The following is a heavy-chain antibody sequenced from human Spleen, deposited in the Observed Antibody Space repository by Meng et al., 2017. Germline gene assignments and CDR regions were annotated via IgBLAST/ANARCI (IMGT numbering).Heavy chain of an antibody. CDR2: TYYRSKWFN. V-gene: IGHV6-1*01. D-gene: IGHD4-23*01. Sequence: SQTLSLTCAISGDSVSSNNAAWNWIRQSPSRGLEWLGRTYYRSKWFNDYAVSVKSRITINPDTSKNQFSLQLNSVTPEDTAVYYCARGNYGGNLLLDYYYYGMDVWGQGTTVTVSS. CDR1: GDSVSSNNAA. CDR3: ARGNYGGNLLLDYYYYGMDV. J-gene: IGHJ6*02.